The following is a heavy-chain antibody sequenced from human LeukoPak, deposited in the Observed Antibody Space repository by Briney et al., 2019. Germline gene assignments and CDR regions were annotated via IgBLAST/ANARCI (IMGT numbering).Heavy chain of an antibody. Sequence: SMKVSCKASGYTFTGYYMHWVRQAPGQGLEWMGWINPNSGGTNYAQKFQGRVTMTRDTSISTAYMELSRLRSDDTAVYYCARDPYDYGDYVGNWFDPWGQGTLVTVSS. CDR2: INPNSGGT. CDR1: GYTFTGYY. CDR3: ARDPYDYGDYVGNWFDP. V-gene: IGHV1-2*02. D-gene: IGHD4-17*01. J-gene: IGHJ5*02.